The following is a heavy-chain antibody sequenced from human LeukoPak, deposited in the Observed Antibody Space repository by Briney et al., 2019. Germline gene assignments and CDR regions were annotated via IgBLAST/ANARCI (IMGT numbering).Heavy chain of an antibody. J-gene: IGHJ6*02. CDR2: INPSGGST. D-gene: IGHD6-19*01. V-gene: IGHV1-46*01. CDR3: ARDRREHSSGWYQGTYYYGMDV. Sequence: ASVKVSCKASGYTFTSYYMHWVRQAPGQGLEWMGIINPSGGSTSYAQKFQGRVTMTRDTSTSTVYMELSSLRSEDTAVYYCARDRREHSSGWYQGTYYYGMDVWGQGTTVTVSS. CDR1: GYTFTSYY.